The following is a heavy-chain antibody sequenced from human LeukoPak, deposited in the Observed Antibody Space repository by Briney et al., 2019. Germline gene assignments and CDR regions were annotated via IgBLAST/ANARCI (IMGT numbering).Heavy chain of an antibody. CDR3: ARHRDVFEY. V-gene: IGHV4-30-4*08. J-gene: IGHJ4*02. CDR2: IYYSGSA. Sequence: SQTLSLTCSVSVGSLNSGDYYWTWIRQAPAKGLEWIGYIYYSGSAYSNPSLKSRATISVDTSKNQFSLKLSSVTAADTAVYYCARHRDVFEYWGQGTLVTVSS. CDR1: VGSLNSGDYY.